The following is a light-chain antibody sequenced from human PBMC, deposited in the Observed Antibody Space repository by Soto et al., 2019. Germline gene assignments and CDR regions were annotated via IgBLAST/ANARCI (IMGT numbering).Light chain of an antibody. Sequence: TQSPATLSVSPGERATLSCRAGQGISSSLAWYQQKPGKAPNLLIYAASTLQSGVPSRFSGSASGTEFTLTISSLQPEDFATYYCQQLNSYPRTFGQGTKVDIK. CDR2: AAS. CDR3: QQLNSYPRT. J-gene: IGKJ1*01. CDR1: QGISSS. V-gene: IGKV1-9*01.